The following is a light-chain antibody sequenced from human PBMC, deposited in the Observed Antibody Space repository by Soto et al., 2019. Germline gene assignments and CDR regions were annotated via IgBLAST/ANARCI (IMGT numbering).Light chain of an antibody. CDR3: SSYTSSTTLSVV. V-gene: IGLV2-14*01. CDR2: GVT. J-gene: IGLJ2*01. CDR1: SNDVGGYNY. Sequence: QSVLTQPASVSGSPGQSITISCTGTSNDVGGYNYVSWYQQHPGKAPKLMIYGVTNRPSGVSNRFSGSKSGNTASLTISGLQAEDEADYYCSSYTSSTTLSVVFGGGTKVTVL.